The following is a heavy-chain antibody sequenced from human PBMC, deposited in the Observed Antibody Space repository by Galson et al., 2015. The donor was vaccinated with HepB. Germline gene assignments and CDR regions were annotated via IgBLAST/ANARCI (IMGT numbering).Heavy chain of an antibody. Sequence: SLRLSCAASGLTFRSYCMHWVRQAPGKGLEWVAVISYDGSSKYYADSVKGRFTISRDNSKNTLYLQMNSLRAEDTAVYYCAKERETYYDTSTGSPFDYWCQGTLVTASS. CDR3: AKERETYYDTSTGSPFDY. J-gene: IGHJ4*02. D-gene: IGHD3-9*01. CDR2: ISYDGSSK. V-gene: IGHV3-30*18. CDR1: GLTFRSYC.